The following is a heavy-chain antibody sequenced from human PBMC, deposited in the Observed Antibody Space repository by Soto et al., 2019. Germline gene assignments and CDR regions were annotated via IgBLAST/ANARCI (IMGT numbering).Heavy chain of an antibody. CDR3: ATDTESGYYYTFDP. Sequence: ASVKVSFKVSGYTLTELSMHWVRQAPGKGLEWMGGFDPEDGETIYAQKFQGRVTMTEDTSTDTAYMELSSLRSEDTAVYYCATDTESGYYYTFDPWGQGTLVTVSS. CDR2: FDPEDGET. CDR1: GYTLTELS. V-gene: IGHV1-24*01. J-gene: IGHJ5*02. D-gene: IGHD3-22*01.